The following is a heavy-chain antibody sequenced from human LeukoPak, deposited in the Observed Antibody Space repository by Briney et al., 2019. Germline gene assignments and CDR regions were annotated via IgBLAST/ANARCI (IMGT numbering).Heavy chain of an antibody. D-gene: IGHD2-21*01. V-gene: IGHV1-69*05. Sequence: SVKVSCEASGGTFSSYAISWVRQAPGQGLEWMGRIIPIFGTANYAQKFQGRVTTTTDESTSTAYMELSSLRSEDTAVYYCATGEAGAFDIWGQGTMVTVSS. CDR2: IIPIFGTA. CDR1: GGTFSSYA. J-gene: IGHJ3*02. CDR3: ATGEAGAFDI.